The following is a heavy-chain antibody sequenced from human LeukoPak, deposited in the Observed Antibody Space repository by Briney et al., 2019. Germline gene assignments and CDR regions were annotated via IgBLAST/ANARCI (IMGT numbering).Heavy chain of an antibody. CDR3: ARRPRAYGAAAGKGDY. Sequence: SETLSLTCTVSGGSISSSSYYWGWIRQPPGKGLEWIGSIYYSGSTYYNPSLKSRVTISVDTSKNQFSLKLSSVTAADTAVYYCARRPRAYGAAAGKGDYWGQGTLVTVSS. CDR2: IYYSGST. CDR1: GGSISSSSYY. V-gene: IGHV4-39*07. J-gene: IGHJ4*02. D-gene: IGHD6-13*01.